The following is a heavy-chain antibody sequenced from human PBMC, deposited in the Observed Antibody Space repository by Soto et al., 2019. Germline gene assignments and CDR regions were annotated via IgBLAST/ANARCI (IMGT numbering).Heavy chain of an antibody. D-gene: IGHD3-10*01. CDR2: IHYSRGT. CDR1: CGSISSVDYY. V-gene: IGHV4-30-4*01. J-gene: IGHJ6*02. Sequence: QVQLQESGPGLVKPSQTLSITCTVSCGSISSVDYYWSWIRQPPGKGLEWVGHIHYSRGTDYNPSLKSRLTISLDTYKNLFSRKMSSVTVADTAVYYCARVRLQCFGEHLYFYYGLDVWGQGTTVTVSS. CDR3: ARVRLQCFGEHLYFYYGLDV.